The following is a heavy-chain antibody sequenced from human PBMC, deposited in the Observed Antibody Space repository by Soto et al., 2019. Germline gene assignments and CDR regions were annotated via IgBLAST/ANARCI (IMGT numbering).Heavy chain of an antibody. D-gene: IGHD5-18*01. CDR2: MYYGGST. Sequence: SETLSLTCTVSGCSVSRGNYYCSWIRQPPGKGLEWIGYMYYGGSTNYNPSLKSRATISVDTSKNQFSLKLSSVTAADTAVYYWACIFSVGYSYGFYYYGMDVWGQGTTVT. J-gene: IGHJ6*02. CDR3: ACIFSVGYSYGFYYYGMDV. CDR1: GCSVSRGNYY. V-gene: IGHV4-61*01.